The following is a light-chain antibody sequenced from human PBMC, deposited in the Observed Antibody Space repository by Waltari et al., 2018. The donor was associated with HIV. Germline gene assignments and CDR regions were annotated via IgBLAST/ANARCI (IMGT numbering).Light chain of an antibody. CDR2: VNSDGSL. CDR3: QTWGAGIVV. Sequence: QVVLTQSPSASASLGASVKIPCPLSSGHTTYPLAWHQQQPEKGPRFLMKVNSDGSLTKGDEIPDRFSGSASGPERSLTISSLQSEDEGDYYCQTWGAGIVVFGGGTKLSVL. CDR1: SGHTTYP. V-gene: IGLV4-69*01. J-gene: IGLJ2*01.